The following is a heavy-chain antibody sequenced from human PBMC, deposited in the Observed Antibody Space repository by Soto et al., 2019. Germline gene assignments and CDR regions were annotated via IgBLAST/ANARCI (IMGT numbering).Heavy chain of an antibody. Sequence: GGSLRLSCAASGFTFSSYWMSWVRQAPGKGLEWVANIKQDGSEKYYVDSVKGRFTISRDNAKNSLYLQMNSLRAEDTAVYYCARDLVYYDFWIGYYRNAASYYGMDVWGQGTTVPVS. CDR3: ARDLVYYDFWIGYYRNAASYYGMDV. CDR1: GFTFSSYW. J-gene: IGHJ6*02. V-gene: IGHV3-7*05. CDR2: IKQDGSEK. D-gene: IGHD3-3*01.